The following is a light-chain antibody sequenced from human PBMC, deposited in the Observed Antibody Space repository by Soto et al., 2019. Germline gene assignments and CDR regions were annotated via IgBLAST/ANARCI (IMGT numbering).Light chain of an antibody. Sequence: DIQMTQSPSSLSASVGDRVTITCRASQSISSYLNWYQQKPEKAPKLLIYAASSLQSGVPARFRGSGSGTDFTLTISSLHPEDFATYYCQQSYSTPPTFGQGPKLEIK. CDR3: QQSYSTPPT. V-gene: IGKV1-39*01. J-gene: IGKJ2*01. CDR1: QSISSY. CDR2: AAS.